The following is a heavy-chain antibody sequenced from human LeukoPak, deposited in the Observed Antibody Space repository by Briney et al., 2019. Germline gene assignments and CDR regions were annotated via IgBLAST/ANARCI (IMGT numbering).Heavy chain of an antibody. CDR1: GYSFTGYY. V-gene: IGHV1-2*02. D-gene: IGHD3-10*01. CDR3: ARTMVRVLLWFGEFPGRKWFDP. CDR2: INPTSGGT. Sequence: ASVKVSCKASGYSFTGYYMHGVRQAPGQGLEGMGWINPTSGGTNYAQTFQGRVTMTRATSISTDYMERSRLKSDDTAVYYWARTMVRVLLWFGEFPGRKWFDPWGQGTLVTVP. J-gene: IGHJ5*02.